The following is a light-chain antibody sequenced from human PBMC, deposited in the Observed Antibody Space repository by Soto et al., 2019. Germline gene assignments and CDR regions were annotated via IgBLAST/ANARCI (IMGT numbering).Light chain of an antibody. CDR3: QQYGSSGT. CDR2: GAS. CDR1: QSVSTN. J-gene: IGKJ1*01. V-gene: IGKV3-20*01. Sequence: DIVMTQSPDSLAVSLGERATLSCRASQSVSTNLAWYQQKPGQGPRLLIFGASTRAIGIPDRFSGSGSGTDFTLTISRLEPEDFAVYYCQQYGSSGTFGQGTKVDIK.